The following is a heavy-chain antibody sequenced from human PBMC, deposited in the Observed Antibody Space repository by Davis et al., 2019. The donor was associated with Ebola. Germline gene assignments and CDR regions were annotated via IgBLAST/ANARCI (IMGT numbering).Heavy chain of an antibody. CDR3: ATLDYGDAPY. J-gene: IGHJ4*02. V-gene: IGHV3-9*01. Sequence: LRLSCAASGFTFDDYAMHWVRQAPGKGLEWVSGISWNSGSIGYADSVKGRFTISRDNAKNSLYLQMNSLRAEDTALYYCATLDYGDAPYWGQGTLVTVSS. CDR1: GFTFDDYA. D-gene: IGHD4-17*01. CDR2: ISWNSGSI.